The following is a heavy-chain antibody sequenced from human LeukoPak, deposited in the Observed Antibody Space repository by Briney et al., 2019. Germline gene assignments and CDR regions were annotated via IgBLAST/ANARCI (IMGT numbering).Heavy chain of an antibody. Sequence: ASVKVSCKASGYTFTDYFIHWVRQAPAQGLEWMGWINSNSGDTNYAQNFQDRVTMTRDTSITTAYMDLTRLTSDDTALYFCARGMYDSRPVWGQGTLVTVSS. CDR1: GYTFTDYF. J-gene: IGHJ4*02. V-gene: IGHV1-2*02. CDR3: ARGMYDSRPV. D-gene: IGHD3-22*01. CDR2: INSNSGDT.